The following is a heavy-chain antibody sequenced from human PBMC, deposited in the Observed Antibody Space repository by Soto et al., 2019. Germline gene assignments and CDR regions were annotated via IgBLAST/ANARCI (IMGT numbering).Heavy chain of an antibody. Sequence: QVQLVQSGAEVKKPGSSVKVSCKASVDTFSSYAISWVRQAPGQGLEWMGGIIPIFGTANYAQQLQGRVTITADESTSTAYMELSSLRSEDTAVYYCARDQFQVADGTLNWFEPWCKGTMVTVSS. D-gene: IGHD6-13*01. CDR3: ARDQFQVADGTLNWFEP. CDR2: IIPIFGTA. J-gene: IGHJ5*02. CDR1: VDTFSSYA. V-gene: IGHV1-69*01.